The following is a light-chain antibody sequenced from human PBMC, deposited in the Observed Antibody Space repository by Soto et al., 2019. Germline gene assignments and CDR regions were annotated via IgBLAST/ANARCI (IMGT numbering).Light chain of an antibody. CDR3: QQGNSYPLT. Sequence: DIQLTQSPSFLSASVGDRVTITCRATQDISSYLAWYQQKPGKAPNLLIHSASTLRGGVSSRFGGSGSGTEFTLIISSLQPEDLATYYCQQGNSYPLTFGGGTKVEIK. CDR2: SAS. J-gene: IGKJ4*01. V-gene: IGKV1-9*01. CDR1: QDISSY.